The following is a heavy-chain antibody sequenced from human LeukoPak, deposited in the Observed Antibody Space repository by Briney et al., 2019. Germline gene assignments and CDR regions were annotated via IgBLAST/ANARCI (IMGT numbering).Heavy chain of an antibody. CDR1: DYTFTTYG. CDR2: ISAYNGNT. CDR3: ARDRGTAVTVFDY. J-gene: IGHJ4*02. D-gene: IGHD4-17*01. Sequence: GASVKVSXKPSDYTFTTYGISWVRQAPGQGLEWMGWISAYNGNTNYAQKLQDRITMTTDTSTSTAYMELRSLRSDDTAVYYCARDRGTAVTVFDYWGQGTLVTVSS. V-gene: IGHV1-18*01.